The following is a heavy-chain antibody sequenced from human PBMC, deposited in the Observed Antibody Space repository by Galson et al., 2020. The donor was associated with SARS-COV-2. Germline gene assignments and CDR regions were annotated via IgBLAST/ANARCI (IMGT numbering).Heavy chain of an antibody. CDR3: VRHSSGDY. CDR1: GFSFSDYL. V-gene: IGHV3-74*01. J-gene: IGHJ4*02. D-gene: IGHD3-22*01. CDR2: INTYGNST. Sequence: GGSLRLSCAASGFSFSDYLMHWVRQAPGKGLVWVSRINTYGNSTNYADSVRGRFTVSRDNAKNMLYLQMNSLRAEDTAVYYCVRHSSGDYWGQGTLVTVSS.